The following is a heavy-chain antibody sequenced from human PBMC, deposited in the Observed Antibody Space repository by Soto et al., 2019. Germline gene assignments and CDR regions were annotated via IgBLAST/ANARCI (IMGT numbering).Heavy chain of an antibody. Sequence: SETLSLTCAVYGGSFSGYYWSWIRQPPGKGLEWIGEVNHSGSTNYNPSLKSRVTISVDTSKNQFSLKLSSVTAADTAVYYCAGEDGYSYDYWGQGTLVTVSS. CDR1: GGSFSGYY. CDR2: VNHSGST. J-gene: IGHJ4*02. D-gene: IGHD5-18*01. V-gene: IGHV4-34*01. CDR3: AGEDGYSYDY.